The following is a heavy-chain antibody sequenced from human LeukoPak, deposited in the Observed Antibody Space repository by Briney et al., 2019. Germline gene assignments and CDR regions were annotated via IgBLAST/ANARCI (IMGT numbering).Heavy chain of an antibody. CDR3: ARVPPVGQQLVTDY. Sequence: GASVKVSCKASGCTFTSYGISWVRQAPGQGLEWMGWIGAYNGNTNYAQKLQGRVTMTTDTSTSTAYMELRSLRSDDTAVYYCARVPPVGQQLVTDYWGQGTLVTVSS. CDR1: GCTFTSYG. CDR2: IGAYNGNT. J-gene: IGHJ4*02. V-gene: IGHV1-18*01. D-gene: IGHD6-13*01.